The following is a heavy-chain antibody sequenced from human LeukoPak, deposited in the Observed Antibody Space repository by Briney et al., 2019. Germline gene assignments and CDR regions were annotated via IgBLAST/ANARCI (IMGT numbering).Heavy chain of an antibody. CDR1: GGSVSTASYY. Sequence: SEILSLTCTVSGGSVSTASYYWSWIRQPPGKGLEWIGFIYYSGSTNYSPSLESRVTISVDTSKSQFSLKLRSVTAADTAVYYCARAGFTVTYFDQWGQGTLVTVSS. CDR3: ARAGFTVTYFDQ. J-gene: IGHJ4*02. CDR2: IYYSGST. V-gene: IGHV4-61*01. D-gene: IGHD4-17*01.